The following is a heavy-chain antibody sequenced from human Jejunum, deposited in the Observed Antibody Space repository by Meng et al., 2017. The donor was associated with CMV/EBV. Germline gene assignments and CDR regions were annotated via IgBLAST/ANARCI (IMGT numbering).Heavy chain of an antibody. CDR1: FSRCA. CDR3: ANSVRSMDQLLIPPAFDA. Sequence: FSRCARSWVRQDPGKGLEWVAVIYGGGGNLNYKDSVKGRFTISTADSRNTLYLQMNSLRADDTAVYYCANSVRSMDQLLIPPAFDAWGQGTMVTVSS. CDR2: IYGGGGNL. J-gene: IGHJ3*01. D-gene: IGHD2-2*01. V-gene: IGHV3-23*03.